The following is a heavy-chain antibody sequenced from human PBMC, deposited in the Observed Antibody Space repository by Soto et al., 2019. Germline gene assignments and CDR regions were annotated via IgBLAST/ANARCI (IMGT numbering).Heavy chain of an antibody. CDR1: GGSISSGGYY. Sequence: SETLSLTCTVSGGSISSGGYYWSWIRQHPGKGLEWIGYIYYSGSTYYNTSLKSRVTISVYTSKNQISLKLSSVTAADTAVYFCARSTHFYGRGHFYYYYMDVWGKGTTVTVSS. CDR3: ARSTHFYGRGHFYYYYMDV. D-gene: IGHD3-3*02. V-gene: IGHV4-31*03. J-gene: IGHJ6*03. CDR2: IYYSGST.